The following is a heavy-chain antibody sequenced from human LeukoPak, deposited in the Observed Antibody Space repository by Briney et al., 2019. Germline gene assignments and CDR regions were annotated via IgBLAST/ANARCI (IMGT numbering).Heavy chain of an antibody. CDR2: IYYSGST. V-gene: IGHV4-30-4*08. Sequence: PSETLSLTCTVSGGSISSGDYYWRWIRQPPGKGLEWIGYIYYSGSTYYNPSLKSRVTISVDTSKNQFSLKLSSVTAADTAVYYCACEVRPWNWFDPWGQGTLVTVSS. CDR3: ACEVRPWNWFDP. D-gene: IGHD3-10*01. CDR1: GGSISSGDYY. J-gene: IGHJ5*02.